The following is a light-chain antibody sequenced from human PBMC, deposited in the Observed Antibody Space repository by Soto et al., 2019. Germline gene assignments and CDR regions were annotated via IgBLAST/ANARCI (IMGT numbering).Light chain of an antibody. CDR1: SSDVGRYNY. V-gene: IGLV2-8*01. J-gene: IGLJ2*01. Sequence: QSVLTQPPSASGSPGQSVTISCTGTSSDVGRYNYVSWYQQNPGKAPKLMIYEVTKRPSGVPDRFSGSKSGNTASLTVSGLQAEDEGDYYCSSYAGNNNLIFGGGTKVTVL. CDR3: SSYAGNNNLI. CDR2: EVT.